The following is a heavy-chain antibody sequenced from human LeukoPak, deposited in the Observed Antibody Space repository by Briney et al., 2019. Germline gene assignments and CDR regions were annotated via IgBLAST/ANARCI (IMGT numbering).Heavy chain of an antibody. CDR1: GFTFSSYG. D-gene: IGHD5-24*01. CDR3: ARGDGYTMWADY. Sequence: GGSLRLSCAASGFTFSSYGMNWVRQAPGKGLVWVSRINSDGSSTSYADSVKGRFTISRDNAKNTLYLQMNSLRAEDTAVYYCARGDGYTMWADYWGQGTLVTVSS. J-gene: IGHJ4*02. V-gene: IGHV3-74*01. CDR2: INSDGSST.